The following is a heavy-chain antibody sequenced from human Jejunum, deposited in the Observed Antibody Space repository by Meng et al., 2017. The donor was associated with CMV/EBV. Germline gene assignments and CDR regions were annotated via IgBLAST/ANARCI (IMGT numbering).Heavy chain of an antibody. D-gene: IGHD3-3*01. V-gene: IGHV3-49*04. J-gene: IGHJ4*02. CDR3: SFWRDHQFLKN. CDR2: IRSKAHGGAT. CDR1: GFMFVDYA. Sequence: SGFMFVDYAMSWVRQAPGKGLEWLSSIRSKAHGGATEYATSVEARMTISRDDFKSIAYLQINSLQAEDTAMYYCSFWRDHQFLKNWGQGVLVTVSS.